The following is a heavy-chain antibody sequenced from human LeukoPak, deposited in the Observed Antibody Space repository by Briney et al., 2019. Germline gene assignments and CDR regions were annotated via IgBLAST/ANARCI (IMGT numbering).Heavy chain of an antibody. CDR3: ARDWKSRYDFWSGYRDY. D-gene: IGHD3-3*01. CDR1: GGSISSSSYY. V-gene: IGHV4-39*07. CDR2: IYYSGST. Sequence: SETLSLTCTVSGGSISSSSYYWGWIRQPPGKGLEWNGSIYYSGSTCYIPSLKSRVTISVDTSKNQFSLKLSSVTAADTALYYCARDWKSRYDFWSGYRDYWGQGTLVTVSS. J-gene: IGHJ4*02.